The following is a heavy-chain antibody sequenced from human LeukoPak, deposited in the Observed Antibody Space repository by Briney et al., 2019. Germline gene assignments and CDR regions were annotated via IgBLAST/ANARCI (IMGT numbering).Heavy chain of an antibody. D-gene: IGHD6-13*01. CDR3: AREGKRFTSSWYPGDYYYYYYGMDV. CDR1: GYTFTGYY. CDR2: INPNSGGT. J-gene: IGHJ6*02. V-gene: IGHV1-2*02. Sequence: ASVKVSCKASGYTFTGYYMHWVRQAPGQGLEWMGWINPNSGGTNYAQKFQGRVTMTRNTSISTAYMELSSLRSEDTAVYYCAREGKRFTSSWYPGDYYYYYYGMDVWGQGTTVTVSS.